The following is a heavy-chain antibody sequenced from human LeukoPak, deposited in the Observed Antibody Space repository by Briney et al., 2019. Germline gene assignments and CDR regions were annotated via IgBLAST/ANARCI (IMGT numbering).Heavy chain of an antibody. Sequence: PSETLSLTCAVYGGSFSGYYWSWIRQPPGKGLEWIGSIYYSGSNYYNPSLKRRVTISVNTSKNQFSLKLGSVTAADTAVYYCARREYDSRVYSALDIWGQGTMVTVSS. CDR2: IYYSGSN. J-gene: IGHJ3*02. D-gene: IGHD3-22*01. CDR3: ARREYDSRVYSALDI. CDR1: GGSFSGYY. V-gene: IGHV4-34*01.